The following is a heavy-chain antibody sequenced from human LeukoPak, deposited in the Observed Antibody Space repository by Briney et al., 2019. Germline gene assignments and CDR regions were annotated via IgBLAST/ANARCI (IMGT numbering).Heavy chain of an antibody. J-gene: IGHJ2*01. V-gene: IGHV4-59*08. CDR2: IYYSGST. D-gene: IGHD3-22*01. CDR1: GGSISSYY. CDR3: ARRFYDSSGYYYTYWYFDL. Sequence: SETLSLTCTASGGSISSYYWSWIRQPPGKGLEWIGYIYYSGSTNYNPSLKSRVTISVDTSKNQFSLKLSSVTAADTAVYYCARRFYDSSGYYYTYWYFDLWGRGTLVTVSS.